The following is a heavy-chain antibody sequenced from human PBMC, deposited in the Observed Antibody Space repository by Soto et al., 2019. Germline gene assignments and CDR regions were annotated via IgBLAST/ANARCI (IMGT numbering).Heavy chain of an antibody. J-gene: IGHJ5*02. V-gene: IGHV3-33*01. Sequence: PGGSLRLSCAGSGFIFSAYWMSWVRQAPGKGLDWVASILYDGSNKYYSDSVKGRFTVSRDNSENTLYLQMSSLRAEDTAIYYCTRELRVGKRLPWFGEFLSWGQGTLVTVSS. CDR2: ILYDGSNK. CDR1: GFIFSAYW. CDR3: TRELRVGKRLPWFGEFLS. D-gene: IGHD3-10*01.